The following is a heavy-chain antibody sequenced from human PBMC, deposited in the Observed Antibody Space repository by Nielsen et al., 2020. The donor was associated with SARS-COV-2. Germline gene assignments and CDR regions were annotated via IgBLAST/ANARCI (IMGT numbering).Heavy chain of an antibody. CDR1: GFTFSTYA. V-gene: IGHV3-64D*09. J-gene: IGHJ4*02. CDR2: LSSSEYST. D-gene: IGHD5-12*01. Sequence: GESLKISCAGSGFTFSTYAMHWVRQAPGKGLECVSSLSSSEYSTYYADSVKGRFTISRDNPKNTLYLQMSSLRPEDSGVYYCVRDFGGSSGYERDYWGQGTLVTVSS. CDR3: VRDFGGSSGYERDY.